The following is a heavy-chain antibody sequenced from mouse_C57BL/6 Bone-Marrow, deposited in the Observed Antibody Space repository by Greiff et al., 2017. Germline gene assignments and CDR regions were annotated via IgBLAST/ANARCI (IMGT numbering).Heavy chain of an antibody. CDR1: GFSLTSYG. CDR3: AKKTHYDYDDAMDY. J-gene: IGHJ4*01. Sequence: VQGVESGPGLVQPSQSLSITCTVSGFSLTSYGVHWVRQSPGKGLEWLGVIWRGGSTDYNAAFMSRLSITKDNSKSQVFFKMNSLQADDTAIYYCAKKTHYDYDDAMDYWGQGTSVTVSS. V-gene: IGHV2-5*01. CDR2: IWRGGST. D-gene: IGHD2-4*01.